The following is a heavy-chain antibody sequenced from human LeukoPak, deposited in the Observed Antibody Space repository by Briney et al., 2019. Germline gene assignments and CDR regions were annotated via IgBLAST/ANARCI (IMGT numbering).Heavy chain of an antibody. CDR2: IRYDGSNK. V-gene: IGHV3-30*02. D-gene: IGHD3-9*01. CDR1: GFTFSSYG. CDR3: AKDRLTEDILTGYYY. Sequence: GGSLRLSCAASGFTFSSYGMHWVRQAPGEGLEWVAFIRYDGSNKYYADSVKGRFTISRDNSKNTLYLQMNGLRAEDTAVYYCAKDRLTEDILTGYYYWGQGTLVTVSS. J-gene: IGHJ4*02.